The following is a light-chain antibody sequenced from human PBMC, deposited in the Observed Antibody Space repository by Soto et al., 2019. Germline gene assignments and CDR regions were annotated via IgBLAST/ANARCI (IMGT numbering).Light chain of an antibody. V-gene: IGKV1-6*01. CDR2: GAS. CDR3: LQDYTYLTWT. CDR1: QGIRND. J-gene: IGKJ1*01. Sequence: AIQMTQSPSSLSASVGDRVTITCRASQGIRNDLGWYQQKPGKAPKLLILGASSLQSGVPSRFSGSGSGTDFTLTISSLQPEDFATYYCLQDYTYLTWTFGQGTKVDIK.